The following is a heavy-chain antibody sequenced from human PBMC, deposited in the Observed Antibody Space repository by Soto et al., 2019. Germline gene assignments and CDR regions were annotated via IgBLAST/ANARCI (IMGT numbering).Heavy chain of an antibody. Sequence: SETLSLTCAVYGGSFSGYYWSWIRQPPGKGLEWIGEINHSGSPNYNPSLKSRVTISVDTSKNQFSLKLRSVTAADTAVYYCARSQPYGEYPYFDYWGQGTMVTVSS. D-gene: IGHD4-17*01. CDR3: ARSQPYGEYPYFDY. CDR2: INHSGSP. CDR1: GGSFSGYY. J-gene: IGHJ4*02. V-gene: IGHV4-34*01.